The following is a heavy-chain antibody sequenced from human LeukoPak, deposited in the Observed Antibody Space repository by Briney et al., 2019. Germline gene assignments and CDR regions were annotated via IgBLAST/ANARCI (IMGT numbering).Heavy chain of an antibody. CDR3: ARAPSLYYYYGMDV. V-gene: IGHV4-34*01. Sequence: SETLSLTCAVYGGSFSGYYWSWIRQPPGKGLEWIGEINHSGSTNYNPSLKSRVTISVDTSKNQFSLKLSSVTAADTAVYYCARAPSLYYYYGMDVWGLGTTVTVSS. D-gene: IGHD4-11*01. CDR1: GGSFSGYY. J-gene: IGHJ6*02. CDR2: INHSGST.